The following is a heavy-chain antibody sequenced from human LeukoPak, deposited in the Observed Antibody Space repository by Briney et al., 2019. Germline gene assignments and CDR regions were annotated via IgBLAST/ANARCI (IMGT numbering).Heavy chain of an antibody. CDR2: ISVYNGNT. CDR3: ARSEVGALVDY. CDR1: GYTFTSYV. Sequence: GVSVKVSCKASGYTFTSYVITWVRQAPGQGLEWMGWISVYNGNTKYAQKVEGRVTMTTDTSTSTAYMELRSLRSDDTAVYYCARSEVGALVDYWGQGTLVTVSS. J-gene: IGHJ4*02. V-gene: IGHV1-18*01. D-gene: IGHD1-26*01.